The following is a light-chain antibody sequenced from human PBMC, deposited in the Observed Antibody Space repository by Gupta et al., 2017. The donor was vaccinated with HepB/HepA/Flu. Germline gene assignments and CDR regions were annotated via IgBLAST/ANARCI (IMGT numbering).Light chain of an antibody. J-gene: IGLJ2*01. CDR3: QSRDSNGNHVV. CDR1: SLSSYY. Sequence: SSELTQYSAVSVALGQTVRITCQGDSLSSYYASWYQQKPGQAPVLVIYGKNNRPPGIPDRFSGTSSGNTASLTTTGAQAEDEADYYCQSRDSNGNHVVFGGGTKLTVL. CDR2: GKN. V-gene: IGLV3-19*01.